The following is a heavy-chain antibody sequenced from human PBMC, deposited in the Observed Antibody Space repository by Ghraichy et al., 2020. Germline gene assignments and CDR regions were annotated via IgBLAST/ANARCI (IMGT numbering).Heavy chain of an antibody. D-gene: IGHD3-22*01. CDR1: GFTFDDYA. V-gene: IGHV3-43*02. J-gene: IGHJ6*02. CDR2: ISGDGGST. Sequence: GGSLRLSCAASGFTFDDYAMHWVRQAPGKGLEWVSLISGDGGSTYYADSVKGRFTISRDNSKNSLYLQMNSLRTEDTALYYCAKDGRYYYDSSGYYGMDVWGQGTTVTVSS. CDR3: AKDGRYYYDSSGYYGMDV.